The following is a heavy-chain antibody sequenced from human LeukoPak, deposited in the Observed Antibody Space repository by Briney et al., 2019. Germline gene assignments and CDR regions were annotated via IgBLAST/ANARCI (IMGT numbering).Heavy chain of an antibody. CDR1: GFTFSSYA. CDR3: ANARGLWFGDLWFDP. CDR2: ISGSGGST. D-gene: IGHD3-10*01. Sequence: GGSLRLSCAASGFTFSSYAMSWVRQAPGKGLEWVSAISGSGGSTYYADSVKGRFTISRDNSENTLYLQMNSLRAEDTAVYYCANARGLWFGDLWFDPWGQGTLVTVSS. J-gene: IGHJ5*02. V-gene: IGHV3-23*01.